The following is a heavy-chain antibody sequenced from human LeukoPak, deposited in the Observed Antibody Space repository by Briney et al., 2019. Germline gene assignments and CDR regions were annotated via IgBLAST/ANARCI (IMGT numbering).Heavy chain of an antibody. CDR1: GFTFSGSA. CDR2: IRSKANSYAT. J-gene: IGHJ6*03. CDR3: LLSNLHYYYYYMDV. V-gene: IGHV3-73*01. Sequence: PGGFLRLSCAASGFTFSGSAMHWVRQASGKGLEWVGRIRSKANSYATAYAASVKGRFTISRDDSKNTAYLQMNSLKTEDTAVYYCLLSNLHYYYYYMDVWGKGTTVTVSS.